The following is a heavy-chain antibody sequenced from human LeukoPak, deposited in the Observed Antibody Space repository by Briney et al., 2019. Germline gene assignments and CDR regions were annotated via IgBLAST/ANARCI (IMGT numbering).Heavy chain of an antibody. CDR3: AKDSANWGRHYDY. V-gene: IGHV3-23*01. CDR1: GFIFSNYA. Sequence: GGSLRLSCAASGFIFSNYAMHWVRQAPGKGLEWVSAISVHGGSIYYADAVKGRFTISRDNSKNTVYLQMNTLRAEDTAIYYCAKDSANWGRHYDYWGQGTLVTVSS. CDR2: ISVHGGSI. J-gene: IGHJ4*02. D-gene: IGHD7-27*01.